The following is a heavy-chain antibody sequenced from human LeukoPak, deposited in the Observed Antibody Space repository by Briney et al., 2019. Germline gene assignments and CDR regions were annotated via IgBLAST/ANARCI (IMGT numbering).Heavy chain of an antibody. D-gene: IGHD6-19*01. CDR2: ISRAGDYS. J-gene: IGHJ4*02. V-gene: IGHV3-21*01. CDR1: GFTFSSYS. Sequence: GGSLRLSCVASGFTFSSYSMNWVRQAPGKGLEWVSSISRAGDYSYSEDSVKGRFTISRDHAKDSLYLQLNSLRAEDTAIYYCARDLMAVAGTGFDYWGQGALVTVSS. CDR3: ARDLMAVAGTGFDY.